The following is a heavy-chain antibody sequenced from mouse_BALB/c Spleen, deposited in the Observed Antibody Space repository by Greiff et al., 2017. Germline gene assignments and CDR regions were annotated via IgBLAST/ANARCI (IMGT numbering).Heavy chain of an antibody. D-gene: IGHD2-10*02. V-gene: IGHV2-2*02. CDR2: IWSGGST. CDR1: GFSLTSYG. CDR3: ARQYGNPAWFAY. J-gene: IGHJ3*01. Sequence: QVQLKQSGPGLVAPSQSLSITCTDSGFSLTSYGVHWVRQSPGKGLEWLGVIWSGGSTDYNAAFISRLSISKDNSKSQVFFKMNSLQANDTAIYYCARQYGNPAWFAYWGQGTLVTVSA.